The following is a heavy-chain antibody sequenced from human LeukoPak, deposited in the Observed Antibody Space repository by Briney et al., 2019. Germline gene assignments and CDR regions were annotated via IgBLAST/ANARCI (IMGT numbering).Heavy chain of an antibody. V-gene: IGHV4-59*01. J-gene: IGHJ5*02. CDR1: GGSISSYY. Sequence: PSEALSLTCTVSGGSISSYYWSWIRQPPGKGLEWIGYIYYSGSTNYNPSLKSRVTISVDTSKNQFSLKLSSVTAADTAVYYCARAAFRHSSSWYPNWFDPWGQGTLVTVSS. CDR3: ARAAFRHSSSWYPNWFDP. D-gene: IGHD6-13*01. CDR2: IYYSGST.